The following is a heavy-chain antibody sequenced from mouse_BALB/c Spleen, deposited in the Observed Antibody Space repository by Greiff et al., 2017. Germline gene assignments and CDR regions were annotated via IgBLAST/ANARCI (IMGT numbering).Heavy chain of an antibody. J-gene: IGHJ3*01. D-gene: IGHD2-4*01. CDR2: IWAGGST. Sequence: VKLMESGPGLVAPSQSLSITCTVSGFSLTSYGVHWVRQPPGKGLEWLGVIWAGGSTNYNSALMSRLSISKDNSKSQVFLKMNSLQTDDTAMYYCARGYDYSFAYWGQGTLVTVSA. V-gene: IGHV2-9*02. CDR3: ARGYDYSFAY. CDR1: GFSLTSYG.